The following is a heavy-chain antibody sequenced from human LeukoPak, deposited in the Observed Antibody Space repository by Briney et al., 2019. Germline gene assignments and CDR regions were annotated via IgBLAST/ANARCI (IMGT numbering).Heavy chain of an antibody. Sequence: DPSETLSLTCNVSGDSISSYYWGWIRQPPGKGLEWIGSIYHSGSTYYNPSLKSRVAISVDTSKNQFSLKLSSVTAADTAVYYCASRIVARYWGQGTLVTVSS. CDR2: IYHSGST. V-gene: IGHV4-38-2*02. D-gene: IGHD5-12*01. CDR3: ASRIVARY. CDR1: GDSISSYY. J-gene: IGHJ4*02.